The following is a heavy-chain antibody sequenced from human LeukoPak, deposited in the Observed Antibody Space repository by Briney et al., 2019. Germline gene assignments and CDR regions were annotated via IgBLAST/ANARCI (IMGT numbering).Heavy chain of an antibody. CDR1: GYTFTSYD. V-gene: IGHV1-8*03. CDR2: MNPNSGNT. Sequence: GASVKVSCKASGYTFTSYDINWVRQATGQGLEWMGWMNPNSGNTGYAQKFQGRVTITRNTSISTAYMELGSLRSEDTAVYYCARPYSSSWYYFDYWGQGTLVTVSS. CDR3: ARPYSSSWYYFDY. D-gene: IGHD6-13*01. J-gene: IGHJ4*02.